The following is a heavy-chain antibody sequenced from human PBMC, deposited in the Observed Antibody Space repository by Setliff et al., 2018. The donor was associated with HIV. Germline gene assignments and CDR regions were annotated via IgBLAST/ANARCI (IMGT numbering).Heavy chain of an antibody. CDR3: ARVGYHGSGRYSFDY. CDR1: GGSISSSNW. V-gene: IGHV4-4*02. Sequence: SETLSLTCAVSGGSISSSNWWSWVHQPPGKGLEWIGEIYHSGSTNYNPSLKSRVTISADTSKNQFSLNLSSVTAAETAVYYCARVGYHGSGRYSFDYWGQGTLVTVSS. D-gene: IGHD3-10*01. J-gene: IGHJ4*02. CDR2: IYHSGST.